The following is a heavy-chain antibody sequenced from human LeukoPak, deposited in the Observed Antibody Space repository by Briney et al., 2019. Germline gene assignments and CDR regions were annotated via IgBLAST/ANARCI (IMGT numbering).Heavy chain of an antibody. V-gene: IGHV3-48*04. CDR1: GFTFSSYG. CDR2: ISSSGTTI. J-gene: IGHJ4*02. D-gene: IGHD6-19*01. Sequence: GGSLRLSCAASGFTFSSYGMHWVRQAPGKVLELISYISSSGTTIYYADSVKGRFTISRDNAKNSLYLQMNSLRAEDTAVYYCTWQWLATKWGYYFDYWGQGTLVTVSS. CDR3: TWQWLATKWGYYFDY.